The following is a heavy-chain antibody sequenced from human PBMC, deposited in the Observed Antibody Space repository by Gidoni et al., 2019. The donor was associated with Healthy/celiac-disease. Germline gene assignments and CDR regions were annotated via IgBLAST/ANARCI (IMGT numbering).Heavy chain of an antibody. Sequence: QLQLQESGPGLVKPSETLSLTCTVSGGSISSSRYYWGWIRQPPGKGLEWIGSIYYSGSTYYNPSLKSRVTISVDTSKNQFSLKLSSVTAADTAVYYCARPYSSSWYWVFDYWGQGTLVTVSS. CDR2: IYYSGST. D-gene: IGHD6-13*01. J-gene: IGHJ4*02. V-gene: IGHV4-39*01. CDR3: ARPYSSSWYWVFDY. CDR1: GGSISSSRYY.